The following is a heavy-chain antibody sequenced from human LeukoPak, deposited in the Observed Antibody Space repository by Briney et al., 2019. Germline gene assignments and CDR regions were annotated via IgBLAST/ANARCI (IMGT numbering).Heavy chain of an antibody. V-gene: IGHV4-34*01. D-gene: IGHD3-16*02. CDR2: IYYSGST. Sequence: SETLSLTCAVYGGSFSGYYWGWIRQPPGKGLEWIGSIYYSGSTYYNPSLKSRVTMSVDTSKNQFSLKLSSVTAADTAVYYCARGWVGDYVWGSYRYDYFDYWGQGTLVTVSS. CDR3: ARGWVGDYVWGSYRYDYFDY. CDR1: GGSFSGYY. J-gene: IGHJ4*02.